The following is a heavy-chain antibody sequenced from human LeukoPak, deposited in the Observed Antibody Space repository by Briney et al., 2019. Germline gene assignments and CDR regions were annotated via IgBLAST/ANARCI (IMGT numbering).Heavy chain of an antibody. CDR3: ARDVRQYYYGSGSYLFDP. Sequence: GGSLRLSCAASGFTFSSYSMNWVRQAPGKGLEWVSSISSSSYIYYADSVKGRFTISRDNAKNSLYLQMNSLRAEDTAVYYCARDVRQYYYGSGSYLFDPWGQGTLVTVSS. D-gene: IGHD3-10*01. CDR1: GFTFSSYS. J-gene: IGHJ5*02. V-gene: IGHV3-21*01. CDR2: ISSSSYI.